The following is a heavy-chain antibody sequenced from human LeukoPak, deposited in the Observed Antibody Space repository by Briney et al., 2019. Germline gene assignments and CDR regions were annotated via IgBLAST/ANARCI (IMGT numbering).Heavy chain of an antibody. J-gene: IGHJ4*02. CDR3: ARVLFKGSSSALPYFDL. Sequence: ASVKVSCKASGYTFTGYYMHWVRQAPGQGLEWMGWINPNSGGTNYAQKFQGRVTMTRDTSISTAYMELSRLRSDDTAVYYCARVLFKGSSSALPYFDLWGQGTLVSVPS. D-gene: IGHD6-6*01. CDR2: INPNSGGT. CDR1: GYTFTGYY. V-gene: IGHV1-2*02.